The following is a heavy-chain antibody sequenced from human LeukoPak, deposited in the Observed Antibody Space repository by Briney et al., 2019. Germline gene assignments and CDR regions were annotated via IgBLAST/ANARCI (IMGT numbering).Heavy chain of an antibody. CDR2: IRSKAYGGTT. Sequence: PGRSLRLSCTASGFTFGGYAMSWVRQAPGQGLEWVGFIRSKAYGGTTEYAASVKGRFTISRDDSKSIAYLQMNSLKTEDTAVYYCTRGLWGPPFDYWGQGTLVTVSS. D-gene: IGHD3-16*01. J-gene: IGHJ4*02. V-gene: IGHV3-49*04. CDR1: GFTFGGYA. CDR3: TRGLWGPPFDY.